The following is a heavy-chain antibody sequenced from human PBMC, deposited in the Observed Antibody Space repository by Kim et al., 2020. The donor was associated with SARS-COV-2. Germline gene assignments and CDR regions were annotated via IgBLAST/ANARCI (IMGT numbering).Heavy chain of an antibody. CDR2: ISSSSSTI. CDR1: GFTFSSYS. CDR3: ARAPRDPRGYYGMDV. J-gene: IGHJ6*02. D-gene: IGHD2-21*01. Sequence: GGSLRLSCAASGFTFSSYSMNWVRQAPGKGLEWVSYISSSSSTIYYADSVKGRFTISRDNAKNSLYLQMNSLRAEDTAVYYCARAPRDPRGYYGMDVWGQGTTVTVSS. V-gene: IGHV3-48*04.